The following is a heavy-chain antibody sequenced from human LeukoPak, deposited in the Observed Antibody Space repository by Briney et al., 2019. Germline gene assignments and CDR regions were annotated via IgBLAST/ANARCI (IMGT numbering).Heavy chain of an antibody. CDR3: ARDPNYHDTSGSIGCNY. CDR1: GYTFTGYY. J-gene: IGHJ4*02. Sequence: ASVKVSCKASGYTFTGYYMHWVRQAPGQGLEWMGRVNPNSGGTNYAQKFQGRVTMTGDTSINTAYMELSRLTFDDTAMYYCARDPNYHDTSGSIGCNYWGQGTLVTVSS. CDR2: VNPNSGGT. V-gene: IGHV1-2*06. D-gene: IGHD3-22*01.